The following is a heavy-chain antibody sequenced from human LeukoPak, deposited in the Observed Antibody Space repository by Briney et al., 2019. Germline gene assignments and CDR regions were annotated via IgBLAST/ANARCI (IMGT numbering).Heavy chain of an antibody. J-gene: IGHJ4*02. CDR3: ARGFNSDPYYFDY. CDR2: IKQDGSEK. D-gene: IGHD2-21*02. V-gene: IGHV3-7*01. Sequence: PGGSLRLSCAASGFTFSNYWLNWVRQAPGKGLEWVANIKQDGSEKYFVDSVKGRFTISRDNAKNSLYLQMNSLRAEDTAVYYCARGFNSDPYYFDYWGQGTLVTVSS. CDR1: GFTFSNYW.